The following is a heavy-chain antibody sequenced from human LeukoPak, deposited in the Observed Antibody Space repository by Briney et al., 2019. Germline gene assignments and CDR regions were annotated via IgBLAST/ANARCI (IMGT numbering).Heavy chain of an antibody. CDR1: GFTFSSYG. CDR3: ARASGALWEYGMDV. CDR2: ISYDGSNK. Sequence: GRSLRLSCAASGFTFSSYGMHWVRQAPGKGLEWVAVISYDGSNKYYADSVKGRFTISRDNSKNTLYLQMNSLRAEDTAVYYCARASGALWEYGMDVWGQGTTVTVSS. D-gene: IGHD1-26*01. V-gene: IGHV3-30*03. J-gene: IGHJ6*02.